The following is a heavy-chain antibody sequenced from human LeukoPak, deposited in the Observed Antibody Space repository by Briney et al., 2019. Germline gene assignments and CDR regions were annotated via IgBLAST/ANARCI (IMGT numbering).Heavy chain of an antibody. V-gene: IGHV1-2*04. Sequence: ASVKVSCKASGYTFTGYYMHWVRQAPGQGLEWMGWINPNSGGTNYAQKFQGWVTMTRDTSISTAYMELSRLRSDDTAVYYCARGREGGYYDAFDTWGQGTMVTVSS. J-gene: IGHJ3*02. D-gene: IGHD5-12*01. CDR2: INPNSGGT. CDR1: GYTFTGYY. CDR3: ARGREGGYYDAFDT.